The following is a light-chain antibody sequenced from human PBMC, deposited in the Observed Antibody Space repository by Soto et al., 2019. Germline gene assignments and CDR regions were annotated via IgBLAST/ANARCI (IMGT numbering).Light chain of an antibody. V-gene: IGKV3-11*01. Sequence: EIVLTQSPATLSLSAGERASLSCGASQSISNFLAGYQQKPGQAPRLLIYDASNRATGIPARFSGSGYGTGFTLTNRRQELAEFAVYYCSQSGDWPIAFGQGTRLEI. CDR3: SQSGDWPIA. CDR2: DAS. J-gene: IGKJ5*01. CDR1: QSISNF.